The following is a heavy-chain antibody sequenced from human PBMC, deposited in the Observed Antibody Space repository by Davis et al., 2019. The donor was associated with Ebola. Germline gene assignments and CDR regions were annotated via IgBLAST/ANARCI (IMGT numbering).Heavy chain of an antibody. CDR1: GYTFTRYY. J-gene: IGHJ3*02. D-gene: IGHD2-2*01. CDR3: ARGRRYCSSDSCYPDAFDI. CDR2: INPGGGST. Sequence: ASVKVSCKASGYTFTRYYMHWVRQAPGQGLEWMGIINPGGGSTSYAQKFQARVTMTRDTSTSTVYMELSSLRSEDTAVYYCARGRRYCSSDSCYPDAFDIWGQGTMVTVSS. V-gene: IGHV1-46*01.